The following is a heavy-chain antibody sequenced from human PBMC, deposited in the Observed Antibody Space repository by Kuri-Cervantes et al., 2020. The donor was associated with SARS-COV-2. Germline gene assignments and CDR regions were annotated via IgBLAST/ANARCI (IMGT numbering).Heavy chain of an antibody. V-gene: IGHV3-73*01. CDR3: IVSGFLYDY. CDR2: IRSKANSYAT. Sequence: GESLQISCAASGFTFSGSAMHWVRQASGKGLEWVGRIRSKANSYATAYAASVKGRFTISRDDSKSIAYLQMNSLKTEDTAVYYCIVSGFLYDYWGQGTLVTGYS. D-gene: IGHD3-3*01. CDR1: GFTFSGSA. J-gene: IGHJ4*02.